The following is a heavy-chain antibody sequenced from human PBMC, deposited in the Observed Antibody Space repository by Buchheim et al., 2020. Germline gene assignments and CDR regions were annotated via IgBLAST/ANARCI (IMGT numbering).Heavy chain of an antibody. CDR2: VSYDGDKK. J-gene: IGHJ4*02. Sequence: QVQLVESGGGVVQPGRSLRLSCAASGFTFNRHGMHWVRQAPGKGLEWVAVVSYDGDKKYYVDSVKGRFTISRDNSKNTVYLQMNSLRAEDTAVYYCAKDVRSEAAAMDSWGQGT. V-gene: IGHV3-30*18. D-gene: IGHD6-13*01. CDR3: AKDVRSEAAAMDS. CDR1: GFTFNRHG.